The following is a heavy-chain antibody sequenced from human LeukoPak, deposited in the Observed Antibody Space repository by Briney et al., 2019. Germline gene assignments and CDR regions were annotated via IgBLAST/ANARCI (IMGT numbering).Heavy chain of an antibody. CDR2: INHSGST. Sequence: PSETLSLTFAVYGGSFSRYYWSWIRQPPWKGLEWIGEINHSGSTNYNPSLKSRVTISVDTSKNQFSLKLSSVTAADTAVYYCARGQLVYFDYWGQGTLVTVSS. J-gene: IGHJ4*02. D-gene: IGHD6-13*01. V-gene: IGHV4-34*01. CDR1: GGSFSRYY. CDR3: ARGQLVYFDY.